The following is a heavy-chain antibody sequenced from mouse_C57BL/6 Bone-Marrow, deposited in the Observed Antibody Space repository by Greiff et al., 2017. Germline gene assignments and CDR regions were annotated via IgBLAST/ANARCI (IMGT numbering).Heavy chain of an antibody. CDR3: ARRDGYYMAWFAY. D-gene: IGHD2-3*01. Sequence: QVQLQQPGAELVMPGASVKLSCKASGYTFTSYWMHWVKQRPGQGLEWIGEIDPSDSYTNYNQKFKGKSTLTVDKSSSTAYMQLSSLTYEDSAVYYWARRDGYYMAWFAYWGQGTLLTVSA. V-gene: IGHV1-69*01. J-gene: IGHJ3*01. CDR2: IDPSDSYT. CDR1: GYTFTSYW.